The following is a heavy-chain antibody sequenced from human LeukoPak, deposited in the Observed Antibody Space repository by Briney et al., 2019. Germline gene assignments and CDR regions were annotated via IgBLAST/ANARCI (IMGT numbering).Heavy chain of an antibody. V-gene: IGHV3-30*02. CDR3: AKEMYYYDSSGYYPDY. J-gene: IGHJ4*02. Sequence: GGSLRLSCAASGFTFSSYGMHWIRQAPGKGLEWVAFIRYDGSNKYYADSVKGRFTISRDNSKNTLYLQMNNLRAEDTAVYYCAKEMYYYDSSGYYPDYWGQGTLVTVSS. CDR1: GFTFSSYG. CDR2: IRYDGSNK. D-gene: IGHD3-22*01.